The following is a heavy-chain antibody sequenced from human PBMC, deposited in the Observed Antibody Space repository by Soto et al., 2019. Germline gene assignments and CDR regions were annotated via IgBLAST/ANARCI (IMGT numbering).Heavy chain of an antibody. CDR1: EFTFSTYS. J-gene: IGHJ6*02. CDR3: ARVVDYYDPYYYYGMHV. Sequence: EVQLVESGGGLVKPGGSLRLSCAASEFTFSTYSMNWVRQAPGKGLEWVSSISSSSSYIYYADSVKGRFTISRDNAKNSLYLQMNSLRAEDTAVYYCARVVDYYDPYYYYGMHVWGQGTTVTVSS. V-gene: IGHV3-21*01. CDR2: ISSSSSYI. D-gene: IGHD3-22*01.